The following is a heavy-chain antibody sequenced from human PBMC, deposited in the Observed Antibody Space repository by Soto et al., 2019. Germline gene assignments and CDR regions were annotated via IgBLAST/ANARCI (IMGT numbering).Heavy chain of an antibody. J-gene: IGHJ4*02. Sequence: ASVKVSCKASGYTFTSYYIHWVRQAPGQGLEWMGIINPSGGSTSYAQKFQGRVTMTRDTSTSTVYMELSSLRSEDTAVYYCARAYYYDSSGYAHDYWGQGTLVTVSS. CDR2: INPSGGST. V-gene: IGHV1-46*01. D-gene: IGHD3-22*01. CDR3: ARAYYYDSSGYAHDY. CDR1: GYTFTSYY.